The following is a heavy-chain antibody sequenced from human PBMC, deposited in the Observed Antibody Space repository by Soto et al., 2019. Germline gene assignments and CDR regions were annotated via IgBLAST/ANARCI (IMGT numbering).Heavy chain of an antibody. J-gene: IGHJ5*02. CDR1: GVSISNSY. Sequence: SETLSLTCSVSGVSISNSYWSWIRQPAGKGLEWLGRIYVSGNTNYNPSLKGRVALSIDTSKNQLSLKLRSVTAADTAVYYCARDRGVGAATNWFDPWGQGSLVTVSS. V-gene: IGHV4-4*07. D-gene: IGHD1-26*01. CDR3: ARDRGVGAATNWFDP. CDR2: IYVSGNT.